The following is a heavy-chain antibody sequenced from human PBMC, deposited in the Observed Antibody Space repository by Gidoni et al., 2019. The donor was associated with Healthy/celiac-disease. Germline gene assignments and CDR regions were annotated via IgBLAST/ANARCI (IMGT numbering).Heavy chain of an antibody. CDR1: GFTFSSYG. CDR2: IWYDGSNK. CDR3: ARNEDTAIDY. V-gene: IGHV3-33*01. D-gene: IGHD5-18*01. J-gene: IGHJ4*02. Sequence: QVQLVESGGGVVQPGRSLRLSCAASGFTFSSYGMHWVRQATGKGLEWVAVIWYDGSNKYYADSVKGRFTISRNNSKNTLYLQMNSLRAEDTAVYYCARNEDTAIDYWGQGTLVTVSS.